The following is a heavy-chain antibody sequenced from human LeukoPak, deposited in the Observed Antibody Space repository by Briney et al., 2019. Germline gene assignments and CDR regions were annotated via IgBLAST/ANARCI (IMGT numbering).Heavy chain of an antibody. V-gene: IGHV1-2*02. Sequence: ASVKVSCKASGYTFTGYYMHWVRQAPGQGLEWRGWINPNSGGTNYAQKFQGRVTMTRDTSISTDYMELSLLRSDDTAVYYWARVFAVAGTRRVYFQHWGQGTLVTVSS. D-gene: IGHD6-19*01. CDR2: INPNSGGT. CDR3: ARVFAVAGTRRVYFQH. CDR1: GYTFTGYY. J-gene: IGHJ1*01.